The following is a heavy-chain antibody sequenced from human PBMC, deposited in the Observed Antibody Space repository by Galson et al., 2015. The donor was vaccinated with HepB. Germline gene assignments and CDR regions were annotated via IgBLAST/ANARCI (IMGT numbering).Heavy chain of an antibody. CDR3: ARSLGGGFNEIGY. CDR2: INYNGRTK. D-gene: IGHD3-16*02. Sequence: SLRLSCAASGFTFSSYSMHWVRQAPGKGLEYVSGINYNGRTKYYGDSVKGRFTVSRDNSRNTQYLQMDSLRDEDVAVYYCARSLGGGFNEIGYWGQGTLVTVSS. J-gene: IGHJ4*02. CDR1: GFTFSSYS. V-gene: IGHV3-64*02.